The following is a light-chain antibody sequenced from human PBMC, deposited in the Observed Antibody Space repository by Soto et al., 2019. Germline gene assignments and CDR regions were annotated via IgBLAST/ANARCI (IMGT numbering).Light chain of an antibody. CDR1: QSISSTY. V-gene: IGKV3-20*01. Sequence: ELVLTQSPGTLSLSPGEGATLSCRASQSISSTYLAWYQQKPGQAPRLLIYATSNRATGIPDRFSGSGSRTVFPITLSRLEPEDFAVYYCQQYGSFTFGPGTKVDFK. CDR2: ATS. J-gene: IGKJ3*01. CDR3: QQYGSFT.